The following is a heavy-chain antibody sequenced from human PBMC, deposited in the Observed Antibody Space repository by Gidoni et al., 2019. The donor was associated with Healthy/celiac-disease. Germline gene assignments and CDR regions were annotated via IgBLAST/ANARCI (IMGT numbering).Heavy chain of an antibody. Sequence: QVQLQQWGAGLLKPSETLSLTCAVYGGSFSGYYWSWIRQPPGKGLEWIGEINHSGSTNYNPSLKSRVTISVDKSKNQFSLKLSSVTAADTAVYYCARGLLGPNRGLLMGAPGSHWFDPWGQGTLVTVSS. D-gene: IGHD1-26*01. CDR3: ARGLLGPNRGLLMGAPGSHWFDP. CDR1: GGSFSGYY. CDR2: INHSGST. V-gene: IGHV4-34*01. J-gene: IGHJ5*02.